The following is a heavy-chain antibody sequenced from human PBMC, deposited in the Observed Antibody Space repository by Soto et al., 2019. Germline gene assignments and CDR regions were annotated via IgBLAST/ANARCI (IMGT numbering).Heavy chain of an antibody. J-gene: IGHJ6*02. CDR2: ISAYNGNT. CDR1: GYTFTIYG. V-gene: IGHV1-18*01. Sequence: ALLKVSCKGSGYTFTIYGISWGRQAPGQGLEWMGWISAYNGNTNYAQKLQGRVTMTTDTSTSTAYMELRSLRSDDTAVYYCARDGPTSDYSNYSDYYYGIDVWGQGTMVTVYS. D-gene: IGHD4-4*01. CDR3: ARDGPTSDYSNYSDYYYGIDV.